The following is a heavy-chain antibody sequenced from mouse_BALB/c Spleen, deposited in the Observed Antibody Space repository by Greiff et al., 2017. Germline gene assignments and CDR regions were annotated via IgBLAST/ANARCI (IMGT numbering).Heavy chain of an antibody. V-gene: IGHV14-3*02. CDR3: ARRGLFYAMDY. CDR2: IDPANGNT. Sequence: VQLKESGAELVKPGASVKLSCTASGFNIKDTYMHWVKQRPEQGLEWIGRIDPANGNTKYDPKFQGKATITADTSSNTAYLQLSSLTSEDTAVYYCARRGLFYAMDYWGQGTSVTVSS. CDR1: GFNIKDTY. J-gene: IGHJ4*01.